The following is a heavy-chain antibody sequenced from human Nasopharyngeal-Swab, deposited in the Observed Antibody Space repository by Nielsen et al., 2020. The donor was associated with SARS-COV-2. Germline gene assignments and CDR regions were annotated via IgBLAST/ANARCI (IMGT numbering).Heavy chain of an antibody. CDR3: ARSRVSSTSEAPNYYYYYGMDV. CDR1: GGSFSGYY. V-gene: IGHV4-34*01. J-gene: IGHJ6*02. D-gene: IGHD2-2*01. Sequence: SETLSLTCAVYGGSFSGYYWGWIRQPPGKGLEWIGEINHSGSTNYNPSLKSRVTISVDTSKNQFSLKLSSVTAADTAVYYCARSRVSSTSEAPNYYYYYGMDVWGQGTTVTVSS. CDR2: INHSGST.